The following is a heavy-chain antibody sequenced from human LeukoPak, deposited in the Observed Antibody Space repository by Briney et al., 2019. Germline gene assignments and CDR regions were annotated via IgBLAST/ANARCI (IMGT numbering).Heavy chain of an antibody. V-gene: IGHV5-51*01. D-gene: IGHD6-13*01. CDR2: IYPGDSDT. CDR1: GYSFTSYW. J-gene: IGHJ4*02. Sequence: GGSLKISCKGSGYSFTSYWIGWVRQMPGKGLEWMGIIYPGDSDTRYSPSFQGQVTISADKSISTAYLQWSSLKASDTAMYYCARQDAYSSSWYYFDYWGQGTLVTVSS. CDR3: ARQDAYSSSWYYFDY.